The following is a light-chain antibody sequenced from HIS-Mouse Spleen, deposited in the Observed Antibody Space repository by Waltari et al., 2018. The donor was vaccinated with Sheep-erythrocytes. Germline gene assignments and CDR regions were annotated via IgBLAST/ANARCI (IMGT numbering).Light chain of an antibody. Sequence: SYELTQPPSVSVSPGQTASITCSGDKLGDKYACWYQQKPGQSPVLVIYQDSKRPSGVPERFSGSNSENPATLSISGTQAMDEADYYCQAWDSSTAVFGGGTKLTVL. V-gene: IGLV3-1*01. CDR1: KLGDKY. CDR2: QDS. CDR3: QAWDSSTAV. J-gene: IGLJ2*01.